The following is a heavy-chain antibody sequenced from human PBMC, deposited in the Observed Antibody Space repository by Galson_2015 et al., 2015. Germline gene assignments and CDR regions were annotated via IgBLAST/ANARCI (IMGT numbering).Heavy chain of an antibody. CDR1: GDSISTDNW. D-gene: IGHD6-19*01. Sequence: SETLSLTCAVSGDSISTDNWWSWVRQTPGKGLEWIGEVHHSGSSNFNPSLKSRVTVSADKSKNQFSLKLTSVTAADTAMYYCAKKTTVAGLFDSWGQGTLVTVSS. V-gene: IGHV4-4*02. CDR2: VHHSGSS. CDR3: AKKTTVAGLFDS. J-gene: IGHJ4*02.